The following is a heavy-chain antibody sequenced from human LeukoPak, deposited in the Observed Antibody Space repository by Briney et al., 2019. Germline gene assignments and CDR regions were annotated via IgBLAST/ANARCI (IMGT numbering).Heavy chain of an antibody. Sequence: SGGSLRLSCAASGFTFSSYAMHWVRQAPGKGLEWVAVISYDGSNKYYADSVKGRFTISRDNSKNTLYLQMNSLRAEDTAVYYCASISITMVRGVIPNYWGQGTLVTVSS. CDR3: ASISITMVRGVIPNY. J-gene: IGHJ4*02. CDR2: ISYDGSNK. V-gene: IGHV3-30-3*01. D-gene: IGHD3-10*01. CDR1: GFTFSSYA.